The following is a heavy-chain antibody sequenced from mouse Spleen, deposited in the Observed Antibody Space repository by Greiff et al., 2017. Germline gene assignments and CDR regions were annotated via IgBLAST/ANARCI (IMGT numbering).Heavy chain of an antibody. CDR1: GYTFTDYE. Sequence: VQLQQSGAELVRPGASVTLSCKASGYTFTDYEMHWVKQTPVHGLEWIGAIDPETGGTAYNQKFQGKAILTADKSSSTAYMELRSLTSEDSAVYYCTRYYYGSSYWYFDVWGAGTTVTVSS. J-gene: IGHJ1*01. CDR2: IDPETGGT. V-gene: IGHV1-15*01. D-gene: IGHD1-1*01. CDR3: TRYYYGSSYWYFDV.